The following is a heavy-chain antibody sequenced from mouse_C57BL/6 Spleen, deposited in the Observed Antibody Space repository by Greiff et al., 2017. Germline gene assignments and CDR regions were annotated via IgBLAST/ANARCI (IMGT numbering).Heavy chain of an antibody. CDR2: IRSKSSNYAT. V-gene: IGHV10-3*01. CDR1: GFTFNTYA. J-gene: IGHJ4*01. Sequence: EVQVVESGGGLVQPKGSLKLSCAASGFTFNTYAMHWVRQAPGKGLEWVARIRSKSSNYATYSADSVKDRFTISRDDSQSMLYLQMNNLKTEDTALYYCVRDSTTVVAGYYAMDYWGQGTSVTVSA. D-gene: IGHD1-1*01. CDR3: VRDSTTVVAGYYAMDY.